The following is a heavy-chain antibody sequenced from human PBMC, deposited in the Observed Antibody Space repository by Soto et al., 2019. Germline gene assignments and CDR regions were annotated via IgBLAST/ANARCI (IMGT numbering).Heavy chain of an antibody. D-gene: IGHD3-10*01. CDR3: VRGGFYGSGSYYTLLDY. Sequence: SETRSLTCTVTGGSISGYYWSWIRQPAGKGLEWIGRIYSSGSTNYNPSLKSRVTMSVDTSKNQFSLKLTSVTAADTAVYYCVRGGFYGSGSYYTLLDYWGQGALVTVSS. V-gene: IGHV4-4*07. CDR1: GGSISGYY. CDR2: IYSSGST. J-gene: IGHJ4*02.